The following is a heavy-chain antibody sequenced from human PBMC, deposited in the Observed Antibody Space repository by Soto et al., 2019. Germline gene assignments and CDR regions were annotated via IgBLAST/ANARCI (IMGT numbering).Heavy chain of an antibody. J-gene: IGHJ3*02. V-gene: IGHV3-74*01. CDR2: TNSDGSST. CDR3: ASWPVGDAFDI. Sequence: GGSLRLSCAASGFTFSSYWMHWVRQAPGKGLVWVSRTNSDGSSTSYADSVKGRFTISRDNAKNTLYLQMNSLRAEDTAVYYCASWPVGDAFDIWGQGTMVTVSS. D-gene: IGHD2-15*01. CDR1: GFTFSSYW.